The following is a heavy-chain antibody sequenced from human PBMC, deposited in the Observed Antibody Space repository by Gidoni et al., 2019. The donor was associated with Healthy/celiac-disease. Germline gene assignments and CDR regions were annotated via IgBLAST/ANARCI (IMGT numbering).Heavy chain of an antibody. J-gene: IGHJ4*02. CDR3: ARDHSSSPFDY. CDR2: ISSSSSYI. V-gene: IGHV3-21*01. Sequence: EVQLVESGGGLVQPGGSLRLSCAASVFTFSSYSMNWVRQAPGKGLEWVSSISSSSSYIYYADSVKGRFTISRDNAKNSLYLQMNSLRAEDTAVYYCARDHSSSPFDYWGQGTLVTVSS. D-gene: IGHD6-6*01. CDR1: VFTFSSYS.